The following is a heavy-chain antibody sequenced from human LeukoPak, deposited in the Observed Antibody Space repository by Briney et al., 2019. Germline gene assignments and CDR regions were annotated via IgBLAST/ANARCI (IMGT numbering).Heavy chain of an antibody. V-gene: IGHV1-69*05. CDR1: GGTFSSYA. CDR3: ARDGEDIVVVPAAY. Sequence: GASVKVSCKASGGTFSSYAISWVRQAPGQGLEGRGGIIPIFGTANYAQKFQGRVTITTDESSSTAYMELSSLRSGDTAVYYCARDGEDIVVVPAAYWGQGTLVTVSS. D-gene: IGHD2-2*01. J-gene: IGHJ4*02. CDR2: IIPIFGTA.